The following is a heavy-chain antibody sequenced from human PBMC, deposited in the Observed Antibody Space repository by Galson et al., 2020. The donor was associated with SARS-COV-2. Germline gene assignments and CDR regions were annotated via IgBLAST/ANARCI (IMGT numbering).Heavy chain of an antibody. Sequence: ASVKVSCKASGYTFTDNYMHWLRQAPGQGLEWMGWINPNSGARYCVQKFEGRVTLTRDTSISTAYMEVNSLRSDDTAMYFCARHRGSFSGGHYFDLWGRGTLVTVSS. CDR1: GYTFTDNY. V-gene: IGHV1-2*02. CDR2: INPNSGAR. J-gene: IGHJ2*01. D-gene: IGHD1-26*01. CDR3: ARHRGSFSGGHYFDL.